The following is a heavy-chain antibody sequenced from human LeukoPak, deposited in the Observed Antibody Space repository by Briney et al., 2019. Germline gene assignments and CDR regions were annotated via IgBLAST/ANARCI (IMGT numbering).Heavy chain of an antibody. V-gene: IGHV3-48*01. D-gene: IGHD2-2*01. J-gene: IGHJ4*02. Sequence: GGSLRLSCAASGFTFSRYSMNWVRQAPGKGLEWISYIGISSGNTKYADSVKGRFTISGDKAKNSLYLQMNSLRVEDTAVYYCERDTKYAFDNWGQGTLATVSS. CDR2: IGISSGNT. CDR3: ERDTKYAFDN. CDR1: GFTFSRYS.